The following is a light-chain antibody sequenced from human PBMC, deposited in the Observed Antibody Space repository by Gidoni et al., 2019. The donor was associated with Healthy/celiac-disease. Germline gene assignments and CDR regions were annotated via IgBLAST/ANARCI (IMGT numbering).Light chain of an antibody. CDR3: QQYNSYPLT. CDR2: KAS. CDR1: QSISSW. J-gene: IGKJ4*01. V-gene: IGKV1-5*03. Sequence: DLQMTQSPSTLSASVGDRVTITCRASQSISSWLAWYQQKPGKAPKLLIFKASSLESGVPSRFSGSGSGTEFTLTISSLQPDDFATYYCQQYNSYPLTFXGXTKVXIK.